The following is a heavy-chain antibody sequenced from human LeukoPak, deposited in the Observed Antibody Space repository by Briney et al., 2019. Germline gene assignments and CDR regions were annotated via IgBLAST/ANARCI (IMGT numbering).Heavy chain of an antibody. CDR1: GFSLSSYS. CDR3: TRDLCLQSSGAACFVSQGAFDI. Sequence: GGSLRLSCEGSGFSLSSYSMNWVRQAPGKGLEWVSSIGSSGNFIEYADSLKGRFTMSRDSAQNSVHLHMNSLGVEDTAVYYCTRDLCLQSSGAACFVSQGAFDIWGQGTMVAVSS. J-gene: IGHJ3*02. V-gene: IGHV3-21*01. D-gene: IGHD2-15*01. CDR2: IGSSGNFI.